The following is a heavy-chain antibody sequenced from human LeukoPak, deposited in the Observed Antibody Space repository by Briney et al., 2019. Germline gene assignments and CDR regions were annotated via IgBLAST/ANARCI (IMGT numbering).Heavy chain of an antibody. J-gene: IGHJ4*02. Sequence: SETLSLTCTVSGGSVSSGSDYWTWIRQPPGKGLEWIGHIYYSGSTNYNPSLKSRVTISVNTSKNQFSLKLSSVTAADTAVYYCARGYCSGGSCYGPYYFDYWGQGTLVTVSS. CDR3: ARGYCSGGSCYGPYYFDY. CDR1: GGSVSSGSDY. V-gene: IGHV4-61*01. CDR2: IYYSGST. D-gene: IGHD2-15*01.